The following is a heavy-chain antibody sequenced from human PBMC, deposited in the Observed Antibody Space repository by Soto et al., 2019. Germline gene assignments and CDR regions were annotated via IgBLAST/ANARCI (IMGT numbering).Heavy chain of an antibody. Sequence: PGGSLRLSCAASGFTFSSYAMSWVRQAPGKGLEWVSAVSGSAANTFYADSVKGRFTISRDNSKNTLYLQMSGLRAEDTAVYFCAKGSDSFESSGHNLEYFQYWRQGTLVTVSS. CDR1: GFTFSSYA. CDR3: AKGSDSFESSGHNLEYFQY. CDR2: VSGSAANT. V-gene: IGHV3-23*01. D-gene: IGHD3-22*01. J-gene: IGHJ1*01.